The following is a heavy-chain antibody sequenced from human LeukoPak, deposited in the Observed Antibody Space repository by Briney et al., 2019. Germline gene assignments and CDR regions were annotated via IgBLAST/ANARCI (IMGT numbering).Heavy chain of an antibody. D-gene: IGHD3-10*01. V-gene: IGHV1-2*06. CDR3: ARGGSGSYYRSWFDP. J-gene: IGHJ5*02. CDR2: INPNSGGT. Sequence: GASVKVSCKAYGYTFTGYYMHWVRQAPGQGLEWMGRINPNSGGTNYAQKFQGRVTMTRDTSISTAYMELSRLRSDDTAVYYCARGGSGSYYRSWFDPWGQGTLVTVSS. CDR1: GYTFTGYY.